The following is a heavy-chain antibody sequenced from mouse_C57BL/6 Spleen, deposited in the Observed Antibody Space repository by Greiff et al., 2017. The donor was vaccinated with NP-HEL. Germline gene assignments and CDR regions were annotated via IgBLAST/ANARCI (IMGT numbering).Heavy chain of an antibody. D-gene: IGHD1-1*01. CDR1: GYTFTDYN. CDR3: ARSGTTVVAYYFDY. V-gene: IGHV1-18*01. Sequence: EVQLQQSGPELVKPGASVKIPCKASGYTFTDYNMDWVKQSHGKSLEWIGDINPNNGGTIYNQKFKGKATLPVDKSSSTAYMELRSLTSEDTAVYYCARSGTTVVAYYFDYWGQGTTLTVSS. J-gene: IGHJ2*01. CDR2: INPNNGGT.